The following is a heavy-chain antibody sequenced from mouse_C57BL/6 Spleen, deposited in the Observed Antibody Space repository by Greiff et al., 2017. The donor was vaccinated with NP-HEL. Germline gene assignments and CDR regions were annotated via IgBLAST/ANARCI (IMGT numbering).Heavy chain of an antibody. Sequence: EVQLVESGGGLVKPGGSLKLSCAASGFTFSSYAMSWVRQTPEKRLEWVATISDGGSYTYYPDNVKGRFTISRDNAKNNLYLQMSHLKSEDTAMYYCAREGWLDAMDYWGQGTSVTVSS. CDR3: AREGWLDAMDY. J-gene: IGHJ4*01. CDR2: ISDGGSYT. V-gene: IGHV5-4*01. D-gene: IGHD2-3*01. CDR1: GFTFSSYA.